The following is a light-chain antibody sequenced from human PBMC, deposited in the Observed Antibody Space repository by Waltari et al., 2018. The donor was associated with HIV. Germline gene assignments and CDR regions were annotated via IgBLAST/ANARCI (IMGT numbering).Light chain of an antibody. CDR1: SSNIGSNT. CDR3: AAWDDSLNGVV. CDR2: SNN. J-gene: IGLJ2*01. Sequence: QSVLTQPPSASGTPGQRVTISCSGSSSNIGSNTVNWYQQLQGTAPKLLFYSNNQRPSGVPDRVSGSKSGTSAALAISGLQSEDEADYYCAAWDDSLNGVVFGGGTKLTVL. V-gene: IGLV1-44*01.